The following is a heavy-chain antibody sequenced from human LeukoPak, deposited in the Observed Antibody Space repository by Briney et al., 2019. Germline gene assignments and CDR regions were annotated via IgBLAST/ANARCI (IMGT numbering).Heavy chain of an antibody. J-gene: IGHJ3*02. V-gene: IGHV3-21*01. Sequence: GGSLRLSCAASGFTFSSYSMNWVRQAPGKGLEWVSSISSSSSYMYYADSVKGRFTISRDNAKNSLYLQMNSLRAEDTAVYYCATDYYDSSGYYWENAFDIWGQGTMVTVSS. D-gene: IGHD3-22*01. CDR1: GFTFSSYS. CDR3: ATDYYDSSGYYWENAFDI. CDR2: ISSSSSYM.